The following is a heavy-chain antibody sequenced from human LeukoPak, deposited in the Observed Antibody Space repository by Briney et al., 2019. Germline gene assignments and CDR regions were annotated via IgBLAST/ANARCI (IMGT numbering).Heavy chain of an antibody. CDR1: GGTFSSYA. D-gene: IGHD3-22*01. J-gene: IGHJ4*02. CDR2: IIPIFATA. V-gene: IGHV1-69*13. Sequence: ASVKVSCKASGGTFSSYAISWVRQAPGQGLEWMGGIIPIFATANYAQKFQGRVSITADESTSTAYMELSSLRSEDTAVYYCARGPITTRSHFDYWGQGTLVTVSS. CDR3: ARGPITTRSHFDY.